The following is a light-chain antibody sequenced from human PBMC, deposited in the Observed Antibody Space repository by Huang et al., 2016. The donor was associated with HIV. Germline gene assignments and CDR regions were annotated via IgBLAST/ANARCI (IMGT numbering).Light chain of an antibody. V-gene: IGKV3-20*01. J-gene: IGKJ5*01. Sequence: EIVLTQSPDTLSLSPGERATVSCRVSQTIKNIYLAWYQQKPGQGPRLLISGASSRATDIPDRFSGSWSGTDFTLTINRLEPEDFAVYYCQQYDSSQGISFGQGTRLEMK. CDR1: QTIKNIY. CDR2: GAS. CDR3: QQYDSSQGIS.